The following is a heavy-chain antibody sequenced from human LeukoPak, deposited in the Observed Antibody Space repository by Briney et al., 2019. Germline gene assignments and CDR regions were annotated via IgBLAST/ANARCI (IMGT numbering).Heavy chain of an antibody. Sequence: ASVKVSCKASGGTFSSYAISWVRQAPGQGLEWMGIINPSGSSTSYAQKFQGRVTMTRDMSTSTVYMELSSLRSEDTAVYYCARDNSVGDIAWWFDPWGQGTLVSVSS. J-gene: IGHJ5*02. D-gene: IGHD3-10*01. V-gene: IGHV1-46*01. CDR2: INPSGSST. CDR3: ARDNSVGDIAWWFDP. CDR1: GGTFSSYA.